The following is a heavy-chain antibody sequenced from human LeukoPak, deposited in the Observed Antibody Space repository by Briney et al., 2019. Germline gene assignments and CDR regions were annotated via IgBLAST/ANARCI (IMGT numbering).Heavy chain of an antibody. CDR3: AKSQSGWYSFDY. V-gene: IGHV3-48*03. CDR1: GFTFSNFE. Sequence: GGSLRLSCAASGFTFSNFEMNWVRQAPGKGLEWISYISSRSSTIFYADSVKGRFTISRDNSKNTLYLQMNSLRAEDTAVYYCAKSQSGWYSFDYWGQGTLVTVSS. CDR2: ISSRSSTI. D-gene: IGHD6-19*01. J-gene: IGHJ4*02.